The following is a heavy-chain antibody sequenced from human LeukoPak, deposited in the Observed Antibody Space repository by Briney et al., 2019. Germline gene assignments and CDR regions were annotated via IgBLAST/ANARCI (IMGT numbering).Heavy chain of an antibody. CDR1: GGSISSGGYY. CDR3: ARFYDSSGYYYETFDY. Sequence: PSETLSLTCTVSGGSISSGGYYWNWIRQHPGKGLEWIGCIYYSGSTYYNPSLKSRVTISVDTSKNQFSLKLSSVIAADTAVYYCARFYDSSGYYYETFDYWGQGTLVTVSS. CDR2: IYYSGST. J-gene: IGHJ4*02. D-gene: IGHD3-22*01. V-gene: IGHV4-31*03.